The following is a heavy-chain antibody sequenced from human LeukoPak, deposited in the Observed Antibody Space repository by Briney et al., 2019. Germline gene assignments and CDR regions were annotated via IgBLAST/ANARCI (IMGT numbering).Heavy chain of an antibody. Sequence: SETLSLTCTVSGGSIRSSYYYWGWIRQPPGKGLEWIGSIYDSGSTYYNPSLKSRVTISVDRSKNQFSLKLSSVTAADTAVYYCARGSRDYSGLDWFDPWGQGTLVTVSS. CDR2: IYDSGST. D-gene: IGHD4-17*01. J-gene: IGHJ5*02. V-gene: IGHV4-39*07. CDR1: GGSIRSSYYY. CDR3: ARGSRDYSGLDWFDP.